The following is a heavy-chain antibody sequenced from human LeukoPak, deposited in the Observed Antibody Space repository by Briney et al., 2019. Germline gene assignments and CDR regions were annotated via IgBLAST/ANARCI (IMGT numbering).Heavy chain of an antibody. CDR2: LNFDGSDT. J-gene: IGHJ3*01. CDR3: ARRFQNALRALSDDAFDV. CDR1: GFTFRSYW. Sequence: GGSLRLSCATSGFTFRSYWMHWVRQAPGKGLVWVSRLNFDGSDTSYADSVKGRFTISRDNAKNTLYLQMNSLRAEDTAVYYCARRFQNALRALSDDAFDVWGQGTMVTVSS. V-gene: IGHV3-74*01. D-gene: IGHD3-3*01.